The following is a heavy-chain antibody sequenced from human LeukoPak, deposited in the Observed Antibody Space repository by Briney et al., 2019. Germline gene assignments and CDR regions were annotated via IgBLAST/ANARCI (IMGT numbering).Heavy chain of an antibody. V-gene: IGHV4-39*01. CDR1: GGSISSIGSY. J-gene: IGHJ5*02. Sequence: SETLSLTRTVSGGSISSIGSYWGWIRQPPGKGLEWIGSIYYSGRTYYNPSLKSRVTVSVDTSKNQFSLQLSYVTGAETAAYYCARHEGTDSSGYDGNRFDPWGQGTLVTVAS. CDR3: ARHEGTDSSGYDGNRFDP. D-gene: IGHD3-22*01. CDR2: IYYSGRT.